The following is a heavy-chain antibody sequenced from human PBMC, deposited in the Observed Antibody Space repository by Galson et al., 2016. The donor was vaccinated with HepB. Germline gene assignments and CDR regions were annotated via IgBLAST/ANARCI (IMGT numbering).Heavy chain of an antibody. V-gene: IGHV3-53*01. CDR1: GFSVSGKY. J-gene: IGHJ3*02. Sequence: SLRLSCAASGFSVSGKYMRWARQAPGKGLEWVSAIFSGDATYYRDSVKGRFTISRDRSKNTLYLQMNNLRAEDTAIYYCEGYSDPFDIWGKGTMVTVSS. CDR2: IFSGDAT. CDR3: EGYSDPFDI. D-gene: IGHD3-22*01.